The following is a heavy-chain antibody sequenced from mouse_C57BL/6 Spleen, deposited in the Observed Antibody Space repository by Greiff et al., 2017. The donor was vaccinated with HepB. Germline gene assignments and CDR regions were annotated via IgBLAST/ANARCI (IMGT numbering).Heavy chain of an antibody. J-gene: IGHJ2*01. V-gene: IGHV1-18*01. CDR3: ARSQDSRYSYFDY. CDR2: INPNNGGT. D-gene: IGHD2-12*01. Sequence: EVQLQQSGPELVKPGASVKIPCKASGYTFTDYNMDWVKQSHGKSLEWIGDINPNNGGTIYNQKFKGKATLTVDKSSSTAYMELRSLTSEDTAVYYCARSQDSRYSYFDYWGQGTTLTVSS. CDR1: GYTFTDYN.